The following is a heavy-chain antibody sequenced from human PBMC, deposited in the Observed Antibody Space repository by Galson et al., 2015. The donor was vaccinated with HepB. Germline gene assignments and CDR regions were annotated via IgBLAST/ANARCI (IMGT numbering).Heavy chain of an antibody. CDR1: GFTFSSYA. Sequence: SLRPSCAASGFTFSSYAMHWVRQAPGMGLEWVAVISYDGSNKYYADSVKGRFTISRDNSKNTLYLQMNSLRAEDTAVYYCATQGYLTVWGRGTLVTVSS. V-gene: IGHV3-30*04. CDR3: ATQGYLTV. J-gene: IGHJ2*01. CDR2: ISYDGSNK. D-gene: IGHD5-18*01.